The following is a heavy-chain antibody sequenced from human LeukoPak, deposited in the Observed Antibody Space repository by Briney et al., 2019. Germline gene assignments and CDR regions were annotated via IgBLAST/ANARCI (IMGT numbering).Heavy chain of an antibody. D-gene: IGHD6-13*01. J-gene: IGHJ5*02. V-gene: IGHV3-30*02. CDR3: ARGPYSSSWPNWFDP. CDR2: IRYDGSNK. CDR1: GFTFSSYG. Sequence: GGSLRLSCAASGFTFSSYGMYWVRQAPGKGLEWVAFIRYDGSNKYYADSVKGRFTISRDNSKNTLYLQMNSLRAEDTAVYYCARGPYSSSWPNWFDPWGQGTLVTVSS.